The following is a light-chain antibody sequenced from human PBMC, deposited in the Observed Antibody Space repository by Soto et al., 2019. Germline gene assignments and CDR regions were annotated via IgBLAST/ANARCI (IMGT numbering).Light chain of an antibody. CDR2: WAS. CDR3: QQFYNTPFT. J-gene: IGKJ3*01. V-gene: IGKV4-1*01. CDR1: QSVLYSSNNKNY. Sequence: DIVMTQSPDSLAVSLGERATINCKSSQSVLYSSNNKNYLAWYQQNPGQPPKLLIYWASTRESGVPDRFSGSGSGTDFTLTISSLHAEDVAVYYCQQFYNTPFTFGPGTKVDIK.